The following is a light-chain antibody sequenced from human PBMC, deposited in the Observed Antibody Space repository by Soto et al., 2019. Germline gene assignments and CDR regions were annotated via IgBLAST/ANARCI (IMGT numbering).Light chain of an antibody. V-gene: IGLV1-44*01. Sequence: QSVLTQPPSASGTPGQRVTISCSGSSSNIGSNTVNWYQQLPGTAPKLLIYSNNQRPSGVPDRFSGSKSGTSASLAISGLQSEDEADYYCAAWDASLNGYVFGTG. CDR1: SSNIGSNT. J-gene: IGLJ1*01. CDR2: SNN. CDR3: AAWDASLNGYV.